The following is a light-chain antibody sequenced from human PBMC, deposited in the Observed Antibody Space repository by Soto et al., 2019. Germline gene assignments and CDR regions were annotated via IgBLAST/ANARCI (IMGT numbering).Light chain of an antibody. CDR2: GNS. CDR1: SSNIGAGYD. CDR3: QSYDSALSALYV. V-gene: IGLV1-40*01. J-gene: IGLJ1*01. Sequence: QSVLTQPPSVSGAPGQRVTISCTGSSSNIGAGYDVQWYQHLPGTAPKLLIYGNSNRPSGVPDRFSGSKSGTSASLAITGLQAEDEADYYCQSYDSALSALYVFGTGTKLTVL.